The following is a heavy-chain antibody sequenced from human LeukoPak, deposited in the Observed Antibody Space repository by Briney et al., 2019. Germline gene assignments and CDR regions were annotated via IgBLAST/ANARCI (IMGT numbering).Heavy chain of an antibody. CDR2: ISYDGSIK. CDR1: GFTFSSSG. Sequence: PGGSLRLSCAASGFTFSSSGMHWVRQAPGKGLEWVAVISYDGSIKYYADSVKGRFTISRDNSKNTLFLQMNSLRIEDTAVYYCAKDVYDNSGYYPYSHNYYYYGMDVWGQGTKVTVS. J-gene: IGHJ6*02. CDR3: AKDVYDNSGYYPYSHNYYYYGMDV. V-gene: IGHV3-30*18. D-gene: IGHD3-22*01.